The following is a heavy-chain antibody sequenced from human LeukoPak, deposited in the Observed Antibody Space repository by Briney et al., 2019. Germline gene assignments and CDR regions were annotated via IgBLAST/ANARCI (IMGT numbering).Heavy chain of an antibody. D-gene: IGHD6-13*01. V-gene: IGHV1-2*06. CDR2: INPNSGGT. CDR1: GYTFTGYY. Sequence: ASVKVSCKASGYTFTGYYMHWVRQAPGQGLEWMGRINPNSGGTNYAQKFRGRVTMTRDTSISTAYMELSRLRSDDTAVYYCARVVRLRSSSWYGYWGQGTLVTVSS. J-gene: IGHJ4*02. CDR3: ARVVRLRSSSWYGY.